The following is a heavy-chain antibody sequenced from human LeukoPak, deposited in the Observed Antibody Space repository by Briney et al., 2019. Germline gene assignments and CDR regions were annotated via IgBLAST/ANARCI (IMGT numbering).Heavy chain of an antibody. D-gene: IGHD3-10*01. CDR3: ARDGVVFFRGVISDYFDY. Sequence: SGTLSLTCAVSGGSISSGNWWSWVRQPPGKGLEWIGSIYYSGSTYYNPSLKSRVTISVDTSKNQFSLKLSSVTAADTAVYFCARDGVVFFRGVISDYFDYWGQGTLVTVSS. CDR2: IYYSGST. V-gene: IGHV4-4*02. J-gene: IGHJ4*02. CDR1: GGSISSGNW.